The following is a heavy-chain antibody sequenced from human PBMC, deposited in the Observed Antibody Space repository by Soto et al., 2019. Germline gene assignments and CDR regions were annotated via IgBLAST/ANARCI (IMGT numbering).Heavy chain of an antibody. D-gene: IGHD6-19*01. CDR2: IYYSGST. J-gene: IGHJ4*02. V-gene: IGHV4-61*01. CDR3: GSYSSGWYDVSY. Sequence: QVQLQESGPGLVKPSETLSLTCTVSGGSVSSGSYYWSWIRQPPGKGLEWIGYIYYSGSTNYNPSHRSRVTISVDTSKNQSSLKLSSVAAADTAVYYCGSYSSGWYDVSYWGQGTLVTVSS. CDR1: GGSVSSGSYY.